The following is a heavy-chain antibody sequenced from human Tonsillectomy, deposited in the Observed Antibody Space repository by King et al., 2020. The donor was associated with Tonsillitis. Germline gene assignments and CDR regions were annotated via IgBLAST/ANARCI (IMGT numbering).Heavy chain of an antibody. J-gene: IGHJ1*01. CDR3: ARGYYYDSSGYYYYL. CDR2: INPNSGGT. D-gene: IGHD3-22*01. V-gene: IGHV1-2*02. CDR1: GYTFTGYY. Sequence: QLVQSGAEVKKPGASVKVSCKASGYTFTGYYMHWARQAPGQGLEWMGWINPNSGGTNYAQKFQGRVTMTRDTSISTAYMELSRLRSDDTAVYYCARGYYYDSSGYYYYLWGQGTLVTVSS.